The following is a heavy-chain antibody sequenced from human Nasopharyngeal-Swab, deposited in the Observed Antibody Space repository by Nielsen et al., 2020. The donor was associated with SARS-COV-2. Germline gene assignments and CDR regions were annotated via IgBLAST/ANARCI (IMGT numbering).Heavy chain of an antibody. Sequence: GGSLRLSCAASGFTFSSYWMSWVRQAPGKGLEWVSAISRTSSTYCADSVRGRFTVSRDNSKNTLYLQMNSLRVEDTAVYYCAKGTGATYRAIDYWGQGTLVTASS. CDR3: AKGTGATYRAIDY. D-gene: IGHD1-26*01. CDR1: GFTFSSYW. V-gene: IGHV3-23*01. CDR2: ISRTSST. J-gene: IGHJ4*02.